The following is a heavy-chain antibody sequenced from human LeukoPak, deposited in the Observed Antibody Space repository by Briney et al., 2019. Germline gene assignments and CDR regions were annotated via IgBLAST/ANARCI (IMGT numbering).Heavy chain of an antibody. V-gene: IGHV3-21*01. D-gene: IGHD2/OR15-2a*01. Sequence: PGGSLRLSCAASGFTFSSYSMNWVRQAPGKGLEWVSSISSSSSYIYYADSVKGRFTFSRDNAKNSLFLQMHNLRAEDTAVYYCVRVGMNIHAMDVWGQGTTVTVSS. CDR1: GFTFSSYS. CDR3: VRVGMNIHAMDV. CDR2: ISSSSSYI. J-gene: IGHJ6*02.